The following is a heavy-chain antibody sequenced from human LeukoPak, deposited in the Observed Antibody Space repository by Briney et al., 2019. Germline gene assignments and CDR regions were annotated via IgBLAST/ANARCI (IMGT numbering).Heavy chain of an antibody. J-gene: IGHJ6*03. D-gene: IGHD3-22*01. V-gene: IGHV4-59*01. CDR1: GGSISGYY. Sequence: PSETLSLTCAVSGGSISGYYWSWIRQSPDKGLEWIWYIYYSGSTNYNPSLQSRVTISVDTSKNQFSLKITSVTAADTAVYYCARVAIPYDISPYYDGYMDVWGKGTTVTVSS. CDR2: IYYSGST. CDR3: ARVAIPYDISPYYDGYMDV.